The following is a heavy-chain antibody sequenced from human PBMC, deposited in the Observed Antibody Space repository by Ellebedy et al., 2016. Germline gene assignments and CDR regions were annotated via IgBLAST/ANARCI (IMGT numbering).Heavy chain of an antibody. CDR3: AKGGGGDYYGMDV. CDR1: GFTFSSYA. Sequence: GRSLRLSXAASGFTFSSYAMSWVRQAPGKGLEWVSAISGSGGSTYYADSVKGRFTISRDNSKNTLYLQMNSLRAEDTAVYYCAKGGGGDYYGMDVWGQGTTVTVSS. CDR2: ISGSGGST. J-gene: IGHJ6*02. V-gene: IGHV3-23*01. D-gene: IGHD2-21*01.